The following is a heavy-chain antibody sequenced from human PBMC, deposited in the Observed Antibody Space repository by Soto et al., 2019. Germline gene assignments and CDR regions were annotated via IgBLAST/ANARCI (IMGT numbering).Heavy chain of an antibody. CDR1: GYIFTNYL. D-gene: IGHD6-19*01. J-gene: IGHJ3*02. Sequence: GESLKISCKCSGYIFTNYLIVCVRQMPGKGLEWMGVIYPADSDTRYSPSFQGQVTFSADKSISAAYLQWTSLKASDTAMHYCARRDRVALAGYDGFNIWGKGTMVTVSS. CDR2: IYPADSDT. V-gene: IGHV5-51*01. CDR3: ARRDRVALAGYDGFNI.